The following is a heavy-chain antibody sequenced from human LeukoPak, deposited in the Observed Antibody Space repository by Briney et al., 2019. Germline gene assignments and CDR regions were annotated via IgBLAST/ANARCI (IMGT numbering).Heavy chain of an antibody. D-gene: IGHD2-2*03. CDR2: INQSGSA. Sequence: PSETLSLTCAVYGGSFSGYYWTWIRQPPGKGLEWIGEINQSGSANYNPSLKSRVTISKDMSKKQFSLKLTSVTAADTAVYYCARGRVDIVVVPAAMSRYFDYWGQGTLVTVSS. CDR1: GGSFSGYY. J-gene: IGHJ4*02. V-gene: IGHV4-34*01. CDR3: ARGRVDIVVVPAAMSRYFDY.